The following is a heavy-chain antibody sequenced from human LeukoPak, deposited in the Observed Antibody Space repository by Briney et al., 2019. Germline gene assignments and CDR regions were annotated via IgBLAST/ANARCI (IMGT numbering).Heavy chain of an antibody. D-gene: IGHD2-21*02. Sequence: GGSLRLSCAAAGITFDSYAMSWVRQAPGKGLEWISVISGSGGRTSYADSVKGRFIISRNNSKNTLHLQMHSLRAEDTAVYYCVKEKLAYCGGDCFGEYFQDWGQGALVTVSS. J-gene: IGHJ1*01. V-gene: IGHV3-23*01. CDR1: GITFDSYA. CDR3: VKEKLAYCGGDCFGEYFQD. CDR2: ISGSGGRT.